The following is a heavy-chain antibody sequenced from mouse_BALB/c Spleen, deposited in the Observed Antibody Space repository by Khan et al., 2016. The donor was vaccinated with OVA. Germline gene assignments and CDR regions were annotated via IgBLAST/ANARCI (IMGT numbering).Heavy chain of an antibody. CDR1: GYTFTDYV. Sequence: QVQLQQSGPELVKPGASVKMSCKASGYTFTDYVMNWVKQRNGQGLEWIGQIYPGGDTTYYNEKFKGKATLTADRYSRTAYLQFSNLPSEDSAVYYWARAGWDVFAYWGQGTLVTVAA. J-gene: IGHJ3*01. CDR2: IYPGGDTT. CDR3: ARAGWDVFAY. D-gene: IGHD4-1*01. V-gene: IGHV1-77*01.